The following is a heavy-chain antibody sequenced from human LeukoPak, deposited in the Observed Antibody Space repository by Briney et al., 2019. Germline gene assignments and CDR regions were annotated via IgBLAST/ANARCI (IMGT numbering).Heavy chain of an antibody. CDR3: ATATYYDSSGYYSHAFDI. Sequence: ASVKVSCKVSGYTLTELSMHWVRQDPGKGLEWMGGFDPEDGETIYAQKFQGRVTMTEDTSTDTAYMELSSLRSEDTAVYYCATATYYDSSGYYSHAFDIWGQGTMVTVSS. CDR1: GYTLTELS. J-gene: IGHJ3*02. V-gene: IGHV1-24*01. CDR2: FDPEDGET. D-gene: IGHD3-22*01.